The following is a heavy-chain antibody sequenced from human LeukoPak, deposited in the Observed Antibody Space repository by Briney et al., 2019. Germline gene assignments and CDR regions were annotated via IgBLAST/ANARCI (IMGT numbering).Heavy chain of an antibody. CDR2: INHSGST. Sequence: PSETLSLTCAVYGGSFSGYYWSWIRQPPGKGLEWIGEINHSGSTNYNPSLKSRVTISVDTSKNQFSLKLSSVTAADTAVYYCARTLYCGGDCYFFDYWGQGTLVTVSS. J-gene: IGHJ4*02. V-gene: IGHV4-34*01. CDR1: GGSFSGYY. CDR3: ARTLYCGGDCYFFDY. D-gene: IGHD2-21*02.